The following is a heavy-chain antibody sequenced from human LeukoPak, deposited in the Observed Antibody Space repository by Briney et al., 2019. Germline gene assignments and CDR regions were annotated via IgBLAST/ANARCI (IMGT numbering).Heavy chain of an antibody. J-gene: IGHJ4*02. D-gene: IGHD3-22*01. CDR1: GFTFSSYS. CDR3: ARDSDYYDSSGRLFPDY. V-gene: IGHV3-48*01. CDR2: ISSSSTM. Sequence: GGSLRLSCAASGFTFSSYSMNWVRQAPGKGLEWVSYISSSSTMYYADSVKGRFTISRDNAKNSLYLQMNSLRAEDTAVYYCARDSDYYDSSGRLFPDYWGQGTLVTVSS.